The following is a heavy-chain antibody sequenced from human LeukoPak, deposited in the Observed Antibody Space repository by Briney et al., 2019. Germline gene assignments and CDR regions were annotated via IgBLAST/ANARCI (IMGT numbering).Heavy chain of an antibody. J-gene: IGHJ3*02. CDR2: ISSSSRYI. Sequence: GGSLRLSCAASGFTFSSYSMNWVRQAPGEGLEWVSSISSSSRYIDYADSVKGRFTISRDNAKNSLYLQMISLRAEDTAMYYGARDSTSSKYDMLTGYRYPTTNDAFDIWGQGTMVTVSS. CDR3: ARDSTSSKYDMLTGYRYPTTNDAFDI. V-gene: IGHV3-21*01. D-gene: IGHD3-9*01. CDR1: GFTFSSYS.